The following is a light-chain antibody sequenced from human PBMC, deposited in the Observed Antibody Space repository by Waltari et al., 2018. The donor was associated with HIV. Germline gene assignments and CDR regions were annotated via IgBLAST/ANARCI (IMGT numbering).Light chain of an antibody. Sequence: QSALTQPPSASGSRGQSVTISCTGSSSDLGAYDSVSWFQQHPNNAPKLLLYEVSKRPSGVPDRFSGSRSGETAFLSVSGLQPDDTAAYFCSSYGDNIRVLFGGGTNLTVL. CDR2: EVS. CDR1: SSDLGAYDS. J-gene: IGLJ2*01. V-gene: IGLV2-8*01. CDR3: SSYGDNIRVL.